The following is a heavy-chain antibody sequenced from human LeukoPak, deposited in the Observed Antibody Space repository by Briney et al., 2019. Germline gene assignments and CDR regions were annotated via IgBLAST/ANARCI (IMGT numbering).Heavy chain of an antibody. Sequence: GGSLRLSCAASGLTFSSYAMSWVRQAPGKGLEWVSAISGSGGSTYYADSVKGRFTISRDNSKNTLYLQMNSLRAEDTAVYYCAKDATMIVVVTYWYFDLWGRGTLVTVSS. J-gene: IGHJ2*01. CDR3: AKDATMIVVVTYWYFDL. V-gene: IGHV3-23*01. CDR2: ISGSGGST. CDR1: GLTFSSYA. D-gene: IGHD3-22*01.